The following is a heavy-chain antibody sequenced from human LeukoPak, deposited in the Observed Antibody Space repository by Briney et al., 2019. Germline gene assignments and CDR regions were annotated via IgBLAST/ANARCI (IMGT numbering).Heavy chain of an antibody. V-gene: IGHV3-9*01. CDR3: AKDIWQQLALFDY. Sequence: GGSLRLSCAASGFTFADYAMHWVRQAPGKGVEWVSGISWNSGTIDYADSVKGLFTISRDNAKNSLYLQMNSLRAEDTALYYCAKDIWQQLALFDYWGQGTLVTVSS. D-gene: IGHD6-13*01. J-gene: IGHJ4*02. CDR1: GFTFADYA. CDR2: ISWNSGTI.